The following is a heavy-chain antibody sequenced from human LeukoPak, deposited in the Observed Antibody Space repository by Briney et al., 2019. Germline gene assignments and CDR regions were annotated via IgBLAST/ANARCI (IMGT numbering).Heavy chain of an antibody. V-gene: IGHV3-21*01. J-gene: IGHJ5*02. D-gene: IGHD3-3*01. CDR2: ISSSSSYI. CDR1: GFTFSSYS. CDR3: ATFFDKYWFDP. Sequence: PGGSLRLSCAASGFTFSSYSMNWVRQAPGKGLEWVSSISSSSSYIYYADSVKGRFTISRDNAKNSLYLQMNSLRAEDTAVYNCATFFDKYWFDPWGQGTLVTVSS.